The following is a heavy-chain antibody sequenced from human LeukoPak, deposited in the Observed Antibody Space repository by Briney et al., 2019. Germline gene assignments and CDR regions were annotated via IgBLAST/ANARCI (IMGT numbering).Heavy chain of an antibody. J-gene: IGHJ6*03. CDR1: GYSFTSYW. V-gene: IGHV5-51*01. CDR3: ARGGTVTGYYYYMDV. CDR2: IYPGDSDT. Sequence: GESLKISCKGSGYSFTSYWIGWVRQMPGKGLEGMGIIYPGDSDTRYSPSFQGQVTISADKSISTAYLQWSSLKASDTAMYYCARGGTVTGYYYYMDVWGKGTTVTVSS. D-gene: IGHD2-21*02.